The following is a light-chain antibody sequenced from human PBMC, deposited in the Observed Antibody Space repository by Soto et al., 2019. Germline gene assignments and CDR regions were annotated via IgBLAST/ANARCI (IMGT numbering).Light chain of an antibody. CDR3: QQYNIYSPRNP. V-gene: IGKV1-5*03. Sequence: DIQMTQSPSTLSASVGDRVTITCRASQSISSWLAWYQQKPGKAPNLLIYKASTLESGVPSRFSGSGSGTEFTLTISSLQPDDFATSYCQQYNIYSPRNPFGQGTKVDIK. J-gene: IGKJ1*01. CDR1: QSISSW. CDR2: KAS.